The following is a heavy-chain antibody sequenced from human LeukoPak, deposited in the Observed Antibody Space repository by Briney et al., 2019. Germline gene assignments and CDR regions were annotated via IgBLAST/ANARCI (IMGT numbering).Heavy chain of an antibody. D-gene: IGHD3-16*01. V-gene: IGHV3-72*01. Sequence: GGSLRLSCAASGFTFSDHYIDWVRQAPGKGLEWVGRTRNKANSYTTEYAASVKGRFTISRDDSEKSMYLQMNSLKTEDTAVYFCARRGSWFDYWGRESWSPSPQ. CDR3: ARRGSWFDY. CDR2: TRNKANSYTT. J-gene: IGHJ4*02. CDR1: GFTFSDHY.